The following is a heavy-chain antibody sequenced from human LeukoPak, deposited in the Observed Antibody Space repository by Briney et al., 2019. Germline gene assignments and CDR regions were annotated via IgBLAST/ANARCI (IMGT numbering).Heavy chain of an antibody. CDR1: GGSFSGYY. D-gene: IGHD3-22*01. V-gene: IGHV4-34*01. CDR3: ARGRYYYDSSGYYPLDY. CDR2: INHSGST. Sequence: SETLSLTCAVYGGSFSGYYWSWIRQPPGKELEWIGEINHSGSTNYNPSLKSRVTISVDTPKNQFSLKLSSVTAADTAVYYCARGRYYYDSSGYYPLDYWGQGTLVTVSS. J-gene: IGHJ4*02.